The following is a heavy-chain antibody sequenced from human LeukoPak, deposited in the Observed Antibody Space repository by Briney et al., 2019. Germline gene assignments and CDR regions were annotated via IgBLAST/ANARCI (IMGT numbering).Heavy chain of an antibody. CDR1: GLTFSNYW. J-gene: IGHJ5*02. V-gene: IGHV3-74*01. CDR2: INSDGINT. D-gene: IGHD3-22*01. Sequence: GGSLRLSCAASGLTFSNYWMHWARQAPGKVLVWVSHINSDGINTSYADSVKGRFTISRDNAKNTLNLQMNSLRAEDTAVYYCARDLGQYYDTSDNWFDPWGQGTLVTVSS. CDR3: ARDLGQYYDTSDNWFDP.